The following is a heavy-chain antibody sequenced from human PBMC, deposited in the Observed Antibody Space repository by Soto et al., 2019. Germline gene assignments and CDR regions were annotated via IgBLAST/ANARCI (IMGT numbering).Heavy chain of an antibody. V-gene: IGHV2-5*02. D-gene: IGHD3-10*01. Sequence: QITLKESGPTLVKPTQTLTLTCTFSGFSLSTSGVGVGWIRQPPGKALEWLALIYWDDDKRYSPSLKSRLTITKYTSKNQVVLTMTNMDPVDTATYYCAHSDDLLWFGDKTPNNWFDPWGQGTLVTVSS. CDR2: IYWDDDK. CDR1: GFSLSTSGVG. CDR3: AHSDDLLWFGDKTPNNWFDP. J-gene: IGHJ5*02.